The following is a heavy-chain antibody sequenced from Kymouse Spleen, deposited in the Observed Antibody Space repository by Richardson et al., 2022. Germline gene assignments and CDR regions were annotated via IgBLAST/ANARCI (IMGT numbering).Heavy chain of an antibody. J-gene: IGHJ3*02. CDR1: GFTFSSYW. V-gene: IGHV3-74*01. CDR2: INSDGSST. CDR3: ARVLMVRGVIGAFDI. Sequence: EVQLVESGGGLVQPGGSLRLSCAASGFTFSSYWMHWVRQAPGKGLVWVSRINSDGSSTSYADSVKGRFTISRDNAKNTLYLQMNSLRAEDTAVYYCARVLMVRGVIGAFDIWGQGTMVTVSS. D-gene: IGHD3-10*01.